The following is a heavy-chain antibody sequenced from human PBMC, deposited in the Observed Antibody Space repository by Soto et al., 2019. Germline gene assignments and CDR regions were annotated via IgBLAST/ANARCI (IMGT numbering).Heavy chain of an antibody. J-gene: IGHJ6*02. CDR1: GGTFNSHT. CDR3: XXXXXXXXXXXXXXXXHYYGLDV. Sequence: QVQLVQSGAEVKKPGSSVKVSCRASGGTFNSHTISWVRQAPGQGLEWMGGIMPMFGVTNYARKFQGRLTMTADESTTTAYMELSSLTSEDTAVXXXXXXXXXXXXXXXXXXXHYYGLDVWGQGTTVTVSS. CDR2: IMPMFGVT. V-gene: IGHV1-69*12.